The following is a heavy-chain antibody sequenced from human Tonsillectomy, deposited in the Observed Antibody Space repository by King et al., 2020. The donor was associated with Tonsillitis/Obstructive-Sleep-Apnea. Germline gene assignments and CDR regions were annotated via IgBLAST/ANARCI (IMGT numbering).Heavy chain of an antibody. CDR2: IVRSGST. CDR3: ARGRARHCTIVSCYTPFDY. V-gene: IGHV4-34*01. CDR1: GGSINGYS. J-gene: IGHJ4*02. Sequence: VQLQQWGAGLLKPSETLSLTCAVYGGSINGYSLTWIRQSPGKGLEWIAEIVRSGSTKYNPSLKSRVTISSDTSKNQFSLNMTSVTAADTAVYFCARGRARHCTIVSCYTPFDYWGQGSLVTVSS. D-gene: IGHD2-8*01.